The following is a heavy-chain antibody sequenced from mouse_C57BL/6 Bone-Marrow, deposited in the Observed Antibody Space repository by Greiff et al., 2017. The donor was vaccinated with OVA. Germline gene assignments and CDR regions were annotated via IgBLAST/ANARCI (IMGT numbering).Heavy chain of an antibody. CDR3: ARRIGFAY. CDR1: GYTFTSYG. Sequence: QVQLQQSGAELARPGASVKLSCKASGYTFTSYGISWVKQRTGQGLEWIGEIYPRSGNTYSNEKFKGKATLTADKSSSTASMALRSLTYEDAAVDVCARRIGFAYGGQGTLVTVTA. CDR2: IYPRSGNT. J-gene: IGHJ3*01. V-gene: IGHV1-81*01.